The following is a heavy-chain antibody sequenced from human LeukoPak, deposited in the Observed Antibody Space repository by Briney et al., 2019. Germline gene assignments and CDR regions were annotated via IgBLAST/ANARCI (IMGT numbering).Heavy chain of an antibody. CDR1: GYTFTSYY. Sequence: GASVKVSCKASGYTFTSYYMHWVRQAPGQGLEWMGIINPSGGSTSYAQKFQGRVTMTTDTSTSTAYMELRSLRFDDTAVYYCARVGALMTTDTFYYYYYMDVWGKGTTVTVSS. V-gene: IGHV1-46*01. CDR3: ARVGALMTTDTFYYYYYMDV. CDR2: INPSGGST. J-gene: IGHJ6*03. D-gene: IGHD4-11*01.